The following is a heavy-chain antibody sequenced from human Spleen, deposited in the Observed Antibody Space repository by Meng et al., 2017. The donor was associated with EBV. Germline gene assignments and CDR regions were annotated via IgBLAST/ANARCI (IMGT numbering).Heavy chain of an antibody. V-gene: IGHV4-30-4*01. J-gene: IGHJ5*02. CDR3: ARSYDSSGYQFDP. Sequence: QVQLQESGPGLVKPAESLSRTCAVSGGSISSGGYYWSVVRQPPGKRLEWIGNIFYSGSTYYNPSLKSRLNISMDTSKNQFSLKLSSVTAADTAVYYCARSYDSSGYQFDPWGQGTLVTVSS. CDR2: IFYSGST. CDR1: GGSISSGGYY. D-gene: IGHD3-22*01.